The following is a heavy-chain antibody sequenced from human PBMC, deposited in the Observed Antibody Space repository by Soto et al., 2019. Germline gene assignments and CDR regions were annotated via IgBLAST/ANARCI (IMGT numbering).Heavy chain of an antibody. CDR1: GGSISSSGYY. Sequence: SETLSLTCTVSGGSISSSGYYWGWIRQAPGKGLEWIGIMLHSGYAHYNPSLKSRVTISADTSKSQFSLKLSSVTAADTAVYYCATGNGFLGVAGTTNRNNWFDPWGQGTLVTVSS. CDR2: MLHSGYA. J-gene: IGHJ5*02. CDR3: ATGNGFLGVAGTTNRNNWFDP. V-gene: IGHV4-39*01. D-gene: IGHD1-7*01.